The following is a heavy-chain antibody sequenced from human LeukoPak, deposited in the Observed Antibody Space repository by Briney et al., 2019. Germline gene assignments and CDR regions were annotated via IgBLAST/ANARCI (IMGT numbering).Heavy chain of an antibody. D-gene: IGHD5-18*01. Sequence: SQTLSLTCSISGDSLSTNNVACNWIRQSPARGLEWLGRTYYESKWITDYEVSVKGRITINPDTSKNQVSLQLNSVTPEDTAVYYCARGCYSSFDFWDQGTLVTVSS. CDR3: ARGCYSSFDF. CDR2: TYYESKWIT. CDR1: GDSLSTNNVA. J-gene: IGHJ4*02. V-gene: IGHV6-1*01.